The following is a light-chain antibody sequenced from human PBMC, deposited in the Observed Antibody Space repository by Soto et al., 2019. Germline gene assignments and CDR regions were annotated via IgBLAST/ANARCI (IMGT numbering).Light chain of an antibody. Sequence: DIQMTQSPSTLSASEGDRVTISRRASQSVSIWLAWYQQKPGRAPKLLIYKSSILESGVPSRFSGSGSGTEFTLTISSLQPDDFATYYCQQFNTSPWTFGQGTKVDIK. CDR3: QQFNTSPWT. CDR1: QSVSIW. J-gene: IGKJ1*01. V-gene: IGKV1-5*03. CDR2: KSS.